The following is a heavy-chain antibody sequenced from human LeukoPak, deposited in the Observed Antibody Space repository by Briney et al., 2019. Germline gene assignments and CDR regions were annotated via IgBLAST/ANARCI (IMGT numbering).Heavy chain of an antibody. CDR2: IYYSGST. CDR1: GGSISSYY. CDR3: ARRGSGYYVDY. Sequence: SETLSLTCTVSGGSISSYYWSWIRQPPGKGLEWIGYIYYSGSTNYNPSLKSRVTISVDTSKNQFSLKLSSVTAADTAVYYCARRGSGYYVDYWGQGTLVTVSS. J-gene: IGHJ4*02. V-gene: IGHV4-59*08. D-gene: IGHD3-22*01.